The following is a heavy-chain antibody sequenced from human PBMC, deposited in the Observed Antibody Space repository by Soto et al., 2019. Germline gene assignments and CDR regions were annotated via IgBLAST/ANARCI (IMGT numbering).Heavy chain of an antibody. J-gene: IGHJ6*02. CDR2: ISAYNGNT. Sequence: ASVKVSCKASGYTFTSYGISWVRQAPGQGLEWMGWISAYNGNTNYAQKLQGRVTMTTDTSTSTAYMELSSLRSDDTAVYYCARSGSAKPGYYYGMDVWGQGTTVTVSS. CDR3: ARSGSAKPGYYYGMDV. V-gene: IGHV1-18*01. CDR1: GYTFTSYG. D-gene: IGHD2-15*01.